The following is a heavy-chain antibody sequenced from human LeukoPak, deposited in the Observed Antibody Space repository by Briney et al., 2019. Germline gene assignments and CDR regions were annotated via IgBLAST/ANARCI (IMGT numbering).Heavy chain of an antibody. J-gene: IGHJ4*02. D-gene: IGHD5-18*01. CDR2: IDQYGRAK. CDR1: GFSISGYW. V-gene: IGHV3-7*04. Sequence: GGSLRLSCAASGFSISGYWMTWVRQAPGKGLEWVASIDQYGRAKYYVDSVRGRFTFSRDNTKNSLHLQMNSLRAEDTAVYYCARADSYGSILDYWGQGTRVIDSS. CDR3: ARADSYGSILDY.